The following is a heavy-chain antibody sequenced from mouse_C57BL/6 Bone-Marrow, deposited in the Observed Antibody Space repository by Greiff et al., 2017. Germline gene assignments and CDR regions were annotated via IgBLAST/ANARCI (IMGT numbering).Heavy chain of an antibody. CDR1: GYTFTSYG. D-gene: IGHD2-4*01. CDR2: IYPRSGNT. Sequence: VQLQQSGAELARPGASVKLSCKASGYTFTSYGISWVKQRTGQGLEWIGEIYPRSGNTYYNEKFKGKATLTADKSSSTAYMELRSLTSEDSAVYFCARRGYYDRFAYWGQGTLVTVSA. V-gene: IGHV1-81*01. CDR3: ARRGYYDRFAY. J-gene: IGHJ3*01.